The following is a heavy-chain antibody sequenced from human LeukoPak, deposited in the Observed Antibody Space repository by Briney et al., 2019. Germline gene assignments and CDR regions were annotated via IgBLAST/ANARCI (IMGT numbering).Heavy chain of an antibody. J-gene: IGHJ6*03. Sequence: PGGSLRLSCAASEFTFSSYWMSWVRQAPGKGLEWVANIKQDGSEKYYVDSVKGRFTISRDNAKNSLYLQMNSLRAEDTAVYYCARDPGHGLGGYMDVWGKGTTVTIS. CDR3: ARDPGHGLGGYMDV. CDR1: EFTFSSYW. V-gene: IGHV3-7*01. D-gene: IGHD3-16*01. CDR2: IKQDGSEK.